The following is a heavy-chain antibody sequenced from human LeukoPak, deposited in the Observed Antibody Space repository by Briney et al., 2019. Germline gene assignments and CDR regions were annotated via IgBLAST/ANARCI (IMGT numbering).Heavy chain of an antibody. J-gene: IGHJ4*02. CDR3: ARGSTY. CDR2: INHSGST. Sequence: SETLSLTCAVSGGSFSGYSWSGIRQPPGKGLEWIGEINHSGSTNYNPSLKSRVIISVDTTKNQFSLKVTSVTAADTAVYYCARGSTYWGQGTLVTVSS. V-gene: IGHV4-34*01. CDR1: GGSFSGYS.